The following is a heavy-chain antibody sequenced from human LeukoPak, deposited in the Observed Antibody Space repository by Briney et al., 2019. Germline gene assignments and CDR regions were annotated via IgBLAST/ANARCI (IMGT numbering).Heavy chain of an antibody. V-gene: IGHV3-23*01. D-gene: IGHD6-6*01. CDR1: GFTFYNYA. J-gene: IGHJ4*02. Sequence: PGGSLRLSCAASGFTFYNYAMSWVRQAPGKGLEWVSAITGSGTDTFHADSVKGRFTISRDNSESTLYLQMNSLRAEDTATYYCAKGSSSSRPYYFDYWGQGTLVTVSS. CDR2: ITGSGTDT. CDR3: AKGSSSSRPYYFDY.